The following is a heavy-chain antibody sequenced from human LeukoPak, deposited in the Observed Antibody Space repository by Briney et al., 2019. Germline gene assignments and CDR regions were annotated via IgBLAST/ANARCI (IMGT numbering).Heavy chain of an antibody. V-gene: IGHV1-69*13. Sequence: SVKVSCKASGGTFSSYAISWVRQAPGQGLEWMGGIIPIFGTANYAQKFQGRVTITADESTSTAYMELSSLRSEDTAVYYCARSSGYYHDSSGYLGPWGQGTLVTVSS. J-gene: IGHJ5*02. CDR3: ARSSGYYHDSSGYLGP. CDR2: IIPIFGTA. D-gene: IGHD3-22*01. CDR1: GGTFSSYA.